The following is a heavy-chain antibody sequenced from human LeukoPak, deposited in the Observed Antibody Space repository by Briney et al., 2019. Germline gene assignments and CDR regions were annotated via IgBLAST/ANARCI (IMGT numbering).Heavy chain of an antibody. Sequence: SETLSLTCTVSGGSISNYYWSWIRQPAGKGLEWIGRINTSGSTNYNLSLKSRVTISADTSKNQFSLQLSSVTATDTAVYYCARGRAVAEYWGQGILVTVSS. D-gene: IGHD6-19*01. CDR2: INTSGST. V-gene: IGHV4-4*07. CDR3: ARGRAVAEY. J-gene: IGHJ4*02. CDR1: GGSISNYY.